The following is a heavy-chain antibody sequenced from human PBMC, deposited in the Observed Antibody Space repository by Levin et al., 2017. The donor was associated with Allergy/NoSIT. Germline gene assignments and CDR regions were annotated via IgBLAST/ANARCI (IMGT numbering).Heavy chain of an antibody. V-gene: IGHV3-30*18. Sequence: GGSLRLSCAASGFSFSSYAMHWVRQAPGKGLEWVALISYDGTNKFYADSVSGRFTISRDNSKSTLYVQMNSLRAEDTALYYCTKGSVAARAWSFDIWGQGTMVTVSS. CDR3: TKGSVAARAWSFDI. CDR1: GFSFSSYA. CDR2: ISYDGTNK. D-gene: IGHD2-15*01. J-gene: IGHJ3*02.